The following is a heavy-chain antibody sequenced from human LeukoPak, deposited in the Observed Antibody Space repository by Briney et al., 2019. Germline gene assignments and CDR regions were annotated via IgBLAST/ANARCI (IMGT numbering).Heavy chain of an antibody. D-gene: IGHD3-3*01. J-gene: IGHJ6*02. CDR1: GGSLTDGDYY. CDR3: VRIFGYYQEAMDV. CDR2: TWRG. Sequence: SETLSLTCTASGGSLTDGDYYWGWVRQPPGTGLHWLATTWRGASLNSRVTISLDTSQNQFSLRLTSVIASDTAVYYCVRIFGYYQEAMDVWGPGITVTVSS. V-gene: IGHV4-61*08.